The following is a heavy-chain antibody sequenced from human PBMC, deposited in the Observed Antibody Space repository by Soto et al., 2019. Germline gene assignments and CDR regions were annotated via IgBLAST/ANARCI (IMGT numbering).Heavy chain of an antibody. Sequence: GGSLRLSCAASGFTFSSYGMHWVRQAPGKGLEWVAVISYDGSNKYYADSVKGRFTISRENSKNTLYLQMNSLRAEDTAVYYCAKVGVGDCSSTSCYDIWGLDYYYYYMDVWGKGTTVTVSS. CDR2: ISYDGSNK. CDR1: GFTFSSYG. CDR3: AKVGVGDCSSTSCYDIWGLDYYYYYMDV. J-gene: IGHJ6*03. D-gene: IGHD2-2*01. V-gene: IGHV3-30*18.